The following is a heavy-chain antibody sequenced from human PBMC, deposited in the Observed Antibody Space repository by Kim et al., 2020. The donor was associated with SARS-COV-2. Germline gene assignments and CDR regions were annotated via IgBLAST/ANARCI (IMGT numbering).Heavy chain of an antibody. CDR1: GGSISSSNW. CDR3: ASVPEDYYYGMDV. J-gene: IGHJ6*02. D-gene: IGHD2-2*01. Sequence: SETLSLTCAVSGGSISSSNWWSWVRQPPGKGLEWIGEIYHSGSTNYNPSLKSRVTISVDKSKNQFSLKLSSVTAADTAVYYCASVPEDYYYGMDVWGQGTTVTVSS. CDR2: IYHSGST. V-gene: IGHV4-4*02.